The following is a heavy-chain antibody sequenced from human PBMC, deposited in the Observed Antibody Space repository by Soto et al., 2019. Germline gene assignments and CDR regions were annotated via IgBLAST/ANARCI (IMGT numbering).Heavy chain of an antibody. CDR2: INAGYGDT. D-gene: IGHD3-22*01. CDR1: GYTFTSYV. J-gene: IGHJ4*01. V-gene: IGHV1-3*01. CDR3: ATVARGGYYYGSSGYYCHY. Sequence: ASVKVSCKASGYTFTSYVLHWVRQAPGQRLEWMGWINAGYGDTKYSQKFQGRVTITRDTSASTAYMELSSLRSEDTAVYYCATVARGGYYYGSSGYYCHYWGQGTRFSVSS.